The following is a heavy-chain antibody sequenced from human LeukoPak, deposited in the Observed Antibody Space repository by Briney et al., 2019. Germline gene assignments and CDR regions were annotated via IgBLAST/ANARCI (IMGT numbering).Heavy chain of an antibody. D-gene: IGHD3-16*01. CDR2: ISGSGGST. CDR1: GFTLSTYG. J-gene: IGHJ3*02. Sequence: GGSLRLSCAASGFTLSTYGMHWVRQAPGKGLEWVSIISGSGGSTYYADSVKGRFTISRDNSKSTLSLQMNILSAEDTAVYYCAKDWGTHAFDIWGQGTMVTVSS. CDR3: AKDWGTHAFDI. V-gene: IGHV3-23*01.